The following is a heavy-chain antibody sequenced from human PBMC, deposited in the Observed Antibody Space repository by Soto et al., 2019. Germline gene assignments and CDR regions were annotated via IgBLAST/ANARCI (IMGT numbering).Heavy chain of an antibody. Sequence: EVQLVESGGGLVQPGGSLRLSCAASGFRFSIYSMNWVRQAPGKGLEWSAYITGDTNRIKYADSMKGRFTISRDNPKNSVYLQMNSLRDEDTAVYYCARSVEGHFDYWGQGTVVTVSS. CDR1: GFRFSIYS. D-gene: IGHD6-19*01. J-gene: IGHJ4*02. CDR3: ARSVEGHFDY. V-gene: IGHV3-48*02. CDR2: ITGDTNRI.